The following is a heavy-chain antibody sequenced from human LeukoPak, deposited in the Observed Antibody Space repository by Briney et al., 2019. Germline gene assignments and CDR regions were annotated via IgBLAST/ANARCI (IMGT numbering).Heavy chain of an antibody. CDR2: ISGSGGST. D-gene: IGHD1-26*01. Sequence: GGSLRLSCAASGFTFRSYAMSWVRQAPGKGLEWGSVISGSGGSTYYADSVKGRFTISRDNSKNTLYLQMNSLRAEDTAAYYCAKGLYSGSYDGFDYWGQGALVTVSS. CDR1: GFTFRSYA. J-gene: IGHJ4*02. CDR3: AKGLYSGSYDGFDY. V-gene: IGHV3-23*01.